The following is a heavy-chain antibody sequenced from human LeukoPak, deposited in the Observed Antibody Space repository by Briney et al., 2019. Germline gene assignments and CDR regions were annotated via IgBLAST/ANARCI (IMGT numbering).Heavy chain of an antibody. V-gene: IGHV3-48*04. J-gene: IGHJ6*04. CDR2: ISSSGSTI. CDR3: AELGITMIGGV. Sequence: GGSLRLSCAASGFTFSSYSMNWARQAPGKGLEWVSYISSSGSTIYYADSVKGRFTISRDNAKNSLYLQMNSLRAEDTAVYYCAELGITMIGGVWGKGTTVTISS. CDR1: GFTFSSYS. D-gene: IGHD3-10*02.